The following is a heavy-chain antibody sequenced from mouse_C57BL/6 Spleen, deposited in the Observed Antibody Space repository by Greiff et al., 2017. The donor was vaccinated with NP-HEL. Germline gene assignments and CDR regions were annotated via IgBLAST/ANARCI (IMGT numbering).Heavy chain of an antibody. CDR1: GYTFTDYY. CDR2: INPNNGGT. CDR3: ARIGRYFDV. J-gene: IGHJ1*03. Sequence: VQLQQSGPELVKPGASVKISCKASGYTFTDYYMNWVKQSHGKSLEWIGDINPNNGGTSYNQKFKGKATLTVDKSSSTAYMELRSLTSEDSAVYYCARIGRYFDVWGTGTTVTVSS. V-gene: IGHV1-26*01. D-gene: IGHD4-1*01.